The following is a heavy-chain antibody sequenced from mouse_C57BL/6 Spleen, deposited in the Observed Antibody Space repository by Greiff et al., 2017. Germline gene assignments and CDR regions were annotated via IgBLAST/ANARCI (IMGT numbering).Heavy chain of an antibody. CDR2: IYPGNSDT. J-gene: IGHJ2*01. CDR1: GYTFTSYW. D-gene: IGHD1-1*01. Sequence: VQLQQSGTVLARPGASVKMSCKTSGYTFTSYWMHWVKQRPGQGLEWIGAIYPGNSDTSYNQKFKGKAKLTAVTSASTAYMELSSLTNEDSAVYYCTISITTVVPLDYWGQGTTLTVSS. V-gene: IGHV1-5*01. CDR3: TISITTVVPLDY.